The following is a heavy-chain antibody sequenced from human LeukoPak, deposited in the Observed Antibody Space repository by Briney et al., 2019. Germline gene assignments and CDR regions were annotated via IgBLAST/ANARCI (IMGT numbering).Heavy chain of an antibody. V-gene: IGHV3-23*01. D-gene: IGHD2-21*01. CDR1: EFPFSSYG. CDR3: AAISPYYYMDV. CDR2: ISGSGGGT. J-gene: IGHJ6*03. Sequence: GGSLRLSCAASEFPFSSYGMTWVRQAPGKGLEWVSGISGSGGGTYYADSVRGRFSISRDNSKNTLHPQMNSLRAEDTAVYYCAAISPYYYMDVWGKGTTVTISS.